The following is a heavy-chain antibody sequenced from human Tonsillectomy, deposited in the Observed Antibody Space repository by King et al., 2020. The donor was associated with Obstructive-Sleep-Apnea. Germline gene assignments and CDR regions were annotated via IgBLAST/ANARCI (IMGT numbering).Heavy chain of an antibody. CDR2: INPNSGGT. CDR3: TREQSATSSFDY. V-gene: IGHV1-2*02. Sequence: QLVESGAEVKKPGASVKVSCKASGYTFTGYYMHWVRQAPGQVLDWMGWINPNSGGTNYAQKFQGRVTMTRDTSISTAYMELSRLRSDDTAVYYCTREQSATSSFDYWGQGTLVTVSS. CDR1: GYTFTGYY. D-gene: IGHD4-11*01. J-gene: IGHJ4*02.